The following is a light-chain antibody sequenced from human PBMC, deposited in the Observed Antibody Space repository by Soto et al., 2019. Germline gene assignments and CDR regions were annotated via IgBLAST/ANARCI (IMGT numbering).Light chain of an antibody. CDR1: QSVSNY. CDR3: QQRSSWYS. Sequence: EIVLTQSPATLSLSPGEGATLSCRASQSVSNYIAWYQQKPGQAPRVLIYDASNRAAGVPARFSGSGSGTDFTLTISSIEPEDFAVYYCQQRSSWYSFGQGTKLEIK. J-gene: IGKJ2*01. V-gene: IGKV3-11*01. CDR2: DAS.